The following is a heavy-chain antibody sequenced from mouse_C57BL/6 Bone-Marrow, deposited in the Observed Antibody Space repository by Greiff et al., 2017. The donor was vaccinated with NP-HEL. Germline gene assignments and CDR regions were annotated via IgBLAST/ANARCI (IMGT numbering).Heavy chain of an antibody. CDR2: IYPGNSDT. J-gene: IGHJ4*01. CDR1: GYTFTSYW. V-gene: IGHV1-5*01. CDR3: TRSPYYGSSYNYAMDY. Sequence: VQLQQSGTVLARPGASVKMSCKTSGYTFTSYWMHWVKQRPGQGLEWIGAIYPGNSDTSYNQKFKGKAKLTAVTSASTAYMELSSLTNEDSAVYYCTRSPYYGSSYNYAMDYWGQGTSVTVSS. D-gene: IGHD1-1*01.